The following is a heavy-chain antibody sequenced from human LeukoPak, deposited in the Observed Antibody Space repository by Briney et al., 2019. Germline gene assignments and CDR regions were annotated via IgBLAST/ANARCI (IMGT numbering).Heavy chain of an antibody. CDR1: GFTFSSYS. CDR3: ARDPGGYSYGSYYFDY. CDR2: ISSSSSYI. V-gene: IGHV3-21*01. D-gene: IGHD5-18*01. Sequence: PGGSLRLSCAASGFTFSSYSMNWVRQAPGKGLEWVSSISSSSSYIYYADSVRGRFTISRDSAKNSLYLQMNSLRAEDTAVYYCARDPGGYSYGSYYFDYWGQGTLVTVSS. J-gene: IGHJ4*02.